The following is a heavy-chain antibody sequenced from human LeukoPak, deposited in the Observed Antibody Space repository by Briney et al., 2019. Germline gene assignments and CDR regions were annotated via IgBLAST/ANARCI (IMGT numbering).Heavy chain of an antibody. D-gene: IGHD3-22*01. Sequence: PGGSLRLSCAASGFTFSSYNMNWVRQAPGKGLEWVSSISSSSSYIYYADSVKGRFTISRDNAKNSLYLQMNSLRAEDTAVYYCARVGYYDSSGYPAYDAFDIWGQGTTVTVSS. J-gene: IGHJ3*02. CDR1: GFTFSSYN. V-gene: IGHV3-21*01. CDR3: ARVGYYDSSGYPAYDAFDI. CDR2: ISSSSSYI.